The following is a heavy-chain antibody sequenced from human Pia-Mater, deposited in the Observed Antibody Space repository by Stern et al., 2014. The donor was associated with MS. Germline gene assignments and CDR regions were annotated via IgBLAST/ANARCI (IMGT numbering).Heavy chain of an antibody. CDR1: GFKFSIYW. D-gene: IGHD1-14*01. CDR3: ARQTTAWASDV. CDR2: IYPGDSET. V-gene: IGHV5-51*01. J-gene: IGHJ4*02. Sequence: EVQLVESGAELIRPGESLKISCKGSGFKFSIYWIAWGRQMPGKGLEWMGIIYPGDSETRYSSSFQGQVPMSADKSTSTAYLQWSTLNASDTAMYFCARQTTAWASDVWGQGTLVTVSS.